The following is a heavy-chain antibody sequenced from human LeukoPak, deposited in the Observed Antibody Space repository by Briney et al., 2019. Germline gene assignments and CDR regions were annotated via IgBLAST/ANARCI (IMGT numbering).Heavy chain of an antibody. CDR3: ARAVDSSGSYYFDY. CDR1: GFTFSSYS. CDR2: ISSSSSYI. D-gene: IGHD3-22*01. Sequence: GGSLRLSCAASGFTFSSYSMNWARQAPGKGLEWVSSISSSSSYIYYADSVKGRFTISRDNAKNSLYLQMNSLRAEDTAVYYCARAVDSSGSYYFDYWGQGTLVTVSS. J-gene: IGHJ4*02. V-gene: IGHV3-21*01.